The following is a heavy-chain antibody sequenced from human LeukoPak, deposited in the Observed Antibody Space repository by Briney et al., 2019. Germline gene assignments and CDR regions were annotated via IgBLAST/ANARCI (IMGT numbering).Heavy chain of an antibody. CDR3: ARDVVVPAARSLAFDI. Sequence: GGSLRLSCAASGFTFSSYSMNWVRQAPGKGLEWVSSISSSSSYIYYADSVKGRFTISRDNAKNSLYLQMNSLRAEDTAVYYCARDVVVPAARSLAFDIWGQRTMVTVSS. J-gene: IGHJ3*02. V-gene: IGHV3-21*01. D-gene: IGHD2-2*01. CDR1: GFTFSSYS. CDR2: ISSSSSYI.